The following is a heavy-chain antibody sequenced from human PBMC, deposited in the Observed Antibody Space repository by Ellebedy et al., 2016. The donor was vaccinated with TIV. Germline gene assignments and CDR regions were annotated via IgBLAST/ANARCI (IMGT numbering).Heavy chain of an antibody. CDR3: VGINYDIFTCYFSTY. Sequence: PGGSLRLSCAASGFTFDDYGMHWVRQPPGKGLEWVAVIWYDGSNEYYADSVKGRFTISRDNSKNTVYLQMNTLRAEDTAVYYCVGINYDIFTCYFSTYWGQGTLVTVSS. J-gene: IGHJ4*02. V-gene: IGHV3-33*08. CDR2: IWYDGSNE. D-gene: IGHD3-9*01. CDR1: GFTFDDYG.